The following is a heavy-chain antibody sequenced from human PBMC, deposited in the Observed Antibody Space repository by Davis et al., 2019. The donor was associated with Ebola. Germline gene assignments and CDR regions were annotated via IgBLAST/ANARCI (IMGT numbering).Heavy chain of an antibody. Sequence: SVKVSCKASGGTFSSYAISWVRQAPGQGLEWMGGIIPIFGTANYAQKFQGRVTITADESTSTAYMELSSLRSEDTAVYYCASAGRRGSRRYFDLWGRGTLVTVSS. CDR1: GGTFSSYA. J-gene: IGHJ2*01. CDR2: IIPIFGTA. V-gene: IGHV1-69*13. D-gene: IGHD2-15*01. CDR3: ASAGRRGSRRYFDL.